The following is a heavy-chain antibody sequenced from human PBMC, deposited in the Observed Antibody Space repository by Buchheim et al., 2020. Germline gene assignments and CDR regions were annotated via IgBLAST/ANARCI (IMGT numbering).Heavy chain of an antibody. CDR1: EFNFGDYA. V-gene: IGHV3-49*04. Sequence: EVQLVESGGGLVQPGRSLTLSCTASEFNFGDYAMTWVRQAPGKGLEWVGFIRSEAYGATTEYAASVKGRFIISRDDSKSIAYLQMNSLKTEDTAVYYCSSCYGWGPRQYYYFYYGMDVWGQGTT. CDR3: SSCYGWGPRQYYYFYYGMDV. D-gene: IGHD2-2*01. J-gene: IGHJ6*02. CDR2: IRSEAYGATT.